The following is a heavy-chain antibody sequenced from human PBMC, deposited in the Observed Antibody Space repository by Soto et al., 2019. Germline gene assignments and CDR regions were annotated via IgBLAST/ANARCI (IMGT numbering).Heavy chain of an antibody. CDR1: GFSFNTFD. CDR3: TKGAWLDY. V-gene: IGHV3-23*01. D-gene: IGHD5-12*01. Sequence: EVQVLESGGDLVEPGGSLRLSCAASGFSFNTFDMSWVRQAPGKGLEWGSVILGRDDTTYYADSVKGRFTISRDTFKNTLHLQMNSLRVEDTALYFCTKGAWLDYWGQGTLVTVSS. J-gene: IGHJ4*02. CDR2: ILGRDDTT.